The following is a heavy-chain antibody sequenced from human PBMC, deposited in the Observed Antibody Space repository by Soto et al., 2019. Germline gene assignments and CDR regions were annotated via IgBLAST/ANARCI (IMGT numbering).Heavy chain of an antibody. Sequence: QVQLVQSGAEVKKPGSSAKVSCKASGGTFSSYAISWVRQAPGQGLEWMGGIVPIIGAAQYAAKFRARVNIISEEFTSTAYMELISLRSDDTAVYYCARGKPREIRLGGNIVVPNSDAVDIWDLGTMVTVSS. CDR2: IVPIIGAA. V-gene: IGHV1-69*01. CDR3: ARGKPREIRLGGNIVVPNSDAVDI. CDR1: GGTFSSYA. D-gene: IGHD3-16*02. J-gene: IGHJ3*02.